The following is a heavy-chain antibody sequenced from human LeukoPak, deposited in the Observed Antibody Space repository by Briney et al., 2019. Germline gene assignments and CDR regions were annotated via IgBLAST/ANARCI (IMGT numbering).Heavy chain of an antibody. CDR1: GFTSSSYW. Sequence: GGSLRLSCAASGFTSSSYWMSWVRQAPGKGLEWVANIKQDGSERYFVDSVKGRFTISRDNAKNTLYLQMNSLRAEDTAVYYCAKVPYYDILTGHTFDYWGQGTLVTVSS. V-gene: IGHV3-7*03. CDR3: AKVPYYDILTGHTFDY. J-gene: IGHJ4*02. CDR2: IKQDGSER. D-gene: IGHD3-9*01.